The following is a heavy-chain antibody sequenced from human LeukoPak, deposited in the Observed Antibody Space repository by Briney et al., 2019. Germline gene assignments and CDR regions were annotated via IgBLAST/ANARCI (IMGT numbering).Heavy chain of an antibody. CDR1: GGSISSYY. CDR3: AREVGIVVVVAAKRAAFDI. J-gene: IGHJ3*02. CDR2: IYTSGST. Sequence: SETLSLTCTVSGGSISSYYWSWIRQPAGKGLEWIVRIYTSGSTNYNPSLKSRVTMSVDTSKNQFSLKLSSVTAADTAVYYCAREVGIVVVVAAKRAAFDIWGQGTMVTVSS. V-gene: IGHV4-4*07. D-gene: IGHD2-15*01.